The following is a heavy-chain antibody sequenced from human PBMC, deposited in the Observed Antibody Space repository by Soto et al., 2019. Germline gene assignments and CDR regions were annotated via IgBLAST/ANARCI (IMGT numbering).Heavy chain of an antibody. D-gene: IGHD3-3*02. J-gene: IGHJ6*02. CDR1: GFTFSSYW. Sequence: QSGGSLRLSCAASGFTFSSYWMHWVRQAPGKGLVWVSRINSDGSSTSYADSVKGRFTISRDNAKNTLYLQMNSLRAEDTAVYYCARSGHFWSGYYNYYYYGMDVWGQGTTVTVSS. CDR3: ARSGHFWSGYYNYYYYGMDV. V-gene: IGHV3-74*01. CDR2: INSDGSST.